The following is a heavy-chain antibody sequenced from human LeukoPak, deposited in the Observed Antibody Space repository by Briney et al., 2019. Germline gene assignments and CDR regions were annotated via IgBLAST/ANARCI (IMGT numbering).Heavy chain of an antibody. CDR2: INPSGGST. J-gene: IGHJ4*02. D-gene: IGHD3-10*01. V-gene: IGHV1-46*01. Sequence: ASVKVSCKASGYTFTSYYIQWVRQAPGQGLEWMGIINPSGGSTRNAQKFQGRVTMTRDTSTSTVYMELSSLRSEDTAVYYCAIYGSGSSRPFDYWGQGTLVTVSS. CDR3: AIYGSGSSRPFDY. CDR1: GYTFTSYY.